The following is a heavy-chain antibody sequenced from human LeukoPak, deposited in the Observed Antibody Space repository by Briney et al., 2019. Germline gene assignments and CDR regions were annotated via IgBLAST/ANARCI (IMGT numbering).Heavy chain of an antibody. CDR1: GGSFSDYY. V-gene: IGHV4-34*01. CDR3: ARGGRQLLWFRELFYY. CDR2: INHSGST. J-gene: IGHJ4*02. D-gene: IGHD3-10*01. Sequence: SETLSLTCAVYGGSFSDYYWSWIRQPPGKGLEWIGEINHSGSTNYNPSLKSRVTISVDTSKNQFSLKLSSVTAADTAVYYCARGGRQLLWFRELFYYWGQGTLVTVSS.